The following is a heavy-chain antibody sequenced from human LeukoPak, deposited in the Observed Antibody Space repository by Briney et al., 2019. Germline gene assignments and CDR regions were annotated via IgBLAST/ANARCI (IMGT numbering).Heavy chain of an antibody. CDR1: GFTFSVYS. Sequence: GGSLRLSCAASGFTFSVYSMNWVRQAPGKGLEWLSSITSSSNYIYYADSVKGRFTISRDNVQNSLYLQMNSLRAEDTAMYYCARDRGYFDNWGQGTLVTVSS. CDR2: ITSSSNYI. J-gene: IGHJ4*02. CDR3: ARDRGYFDN. V-gene: IGHV3-21*01.